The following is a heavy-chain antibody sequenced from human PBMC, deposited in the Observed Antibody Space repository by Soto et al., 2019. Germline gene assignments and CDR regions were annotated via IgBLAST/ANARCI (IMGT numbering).Heavy chain of an antibody. CDR1: GYTFTSYD. CDR3: ARRGYSSSWYYYYYYGMDV. CDR2: MNPNSGNT. V-gene: IGHV1-8*01. J-gene: IGHJ6*02. D-gene: IGHD6-13*01. Sequence: QVQLVQSGAEVKKPGASVKVSCKASGYTFTSYDINWVRQATGQGLEWMGWMNPNSGNTGYAQKFQGSVTMTRNTSISTAYMELRSLRSEDTAVYYCARRGYSSSWYYYYYYGMDVWGQGTTVTVSS.